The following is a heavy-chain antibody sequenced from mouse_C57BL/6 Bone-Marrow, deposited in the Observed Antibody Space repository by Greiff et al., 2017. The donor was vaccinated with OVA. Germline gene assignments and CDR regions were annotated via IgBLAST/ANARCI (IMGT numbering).Heavy chain of an antibody. CDR1: GYAFTNYL. V-gene: IGHV1-54*01. CDR3: ARSATSGAY. CDR2: INPGSGGT. D-gene: IGHD3-1*01. Sequence: QVQLKESGAELVRPGTSVKVSCKASGYAFTNYLIEWVKQRPGQGLEWIGVINPGSGGTNYNEKFKGKATLTADKSSSTAYMQLSSLTSEASAVYFCARSATSGAYWGQGTLVTVSA. J-gene: IGHJ3*01.